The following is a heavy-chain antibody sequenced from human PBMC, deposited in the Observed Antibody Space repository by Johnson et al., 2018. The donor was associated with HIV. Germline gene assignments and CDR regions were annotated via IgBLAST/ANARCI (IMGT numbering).Heavy chain of an antibody. CDR1: GFTFGSYG. CDR2: ISYDGSNK. J-gene: IGHJ3*02. CDR3: VRALADGWFSYDVFDI. D-gene: IGHD3-10*01. Sequence: QVQLVESGGGVVQPGRSLRLSCAASGFTFGSYGMHWVRQAPGKGLEWVAVISYDGSNKYYADSVKGRFTISRDNAKNSVDLQMNSLRAEDTAVYYCVRALADGWFSYDVFDIWGQGTMVTVSS. V-gene: IGHV3-33*08.